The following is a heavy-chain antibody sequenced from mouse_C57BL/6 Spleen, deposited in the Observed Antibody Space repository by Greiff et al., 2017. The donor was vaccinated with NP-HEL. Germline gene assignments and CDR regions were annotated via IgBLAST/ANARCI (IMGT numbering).Heavy chain of an antibody. CDR2: IDPETGGT. CDR3: TRWYYALYYFDY. J-gene: IGHJ2*01. V-gene: IGHV1-15*01. CDR1: GYTFTDYE. D-gene: IGHD1-1*01. Sequence: QVQLQQFGAELVRPGASVTLSCKASGYTFTDYEMHWVKQTPVHGLEWIGAIDPETGGTAYNQKFKGKAILTADKSSSTAYMELRSLTSEDSAVYYCTRWYYALYYFDYWGQGTTLTVSS.